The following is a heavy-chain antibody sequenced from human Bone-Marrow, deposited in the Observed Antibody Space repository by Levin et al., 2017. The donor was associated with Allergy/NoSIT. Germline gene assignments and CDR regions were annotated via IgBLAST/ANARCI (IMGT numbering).Heavy chain of an antibody. CDR1: GFTFSSYG. CDR2: ISYDGSNK. D-gene: IGHD2-2*01. CDR3: ATQGYCISTSCYRYYYYYDGMDV. V-gene: IGHV3-30*03. Sequence: GGSLRLSCAASGFTFSSYGMHWVRQAPGKGLEWVAVISYDGSNKYYADSVKGRFTISRDNSKNTLYLQMNSLRAEDTAVYYCATQGYCISTSCYRYYYYYDGMDVWGQGTTVTVSS. J-gene: IGHJ6*02.